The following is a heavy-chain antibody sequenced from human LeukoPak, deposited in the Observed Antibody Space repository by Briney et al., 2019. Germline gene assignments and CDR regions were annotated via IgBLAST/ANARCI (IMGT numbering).Heavy chain of an antibody. Sequence: GGSLRLSCAASGFTFSNYAMSWVRQAPGKGLEWVSAISSNGDNIYYADSVKGRFTISRDNSKNTLYLQINSLRAEDTALYFCASVVRPGYFFYYGLGVWGRGATVTVSS. V-gene: IGHV3-23*01. J-gene: IGHJ6*02. CDR2: ISSNGDNI. CDR3: ASVVRPGYFFYYGLGV. CDR1: GFTFSNYA.